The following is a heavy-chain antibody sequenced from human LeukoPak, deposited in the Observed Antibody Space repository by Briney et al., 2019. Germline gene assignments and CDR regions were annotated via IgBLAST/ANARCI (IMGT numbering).Heavy chain of an antibody. CDR3: TRGSIASYYMDV. CDR2: IYYSGST. D-gene: IGHD3-22*01. Sequence: SETLSLTCAVSGGSISSNSYYWGWIRQPPGKGLEWIGNIYYSGSTNYNPSLKSRVTISVDTSKNQFSLKLSSVTAADTAVYYCTRGSIASYYMDVWGKGTTVTISS. J-gene: IGHJ6*03. CDR1: GGSISSNSYY. V-gene: IGHV4-61*05.